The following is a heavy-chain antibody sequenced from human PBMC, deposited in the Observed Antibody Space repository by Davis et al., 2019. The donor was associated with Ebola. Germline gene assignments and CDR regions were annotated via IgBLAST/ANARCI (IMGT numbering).Heavy chain of an antibody. CDR1: GGSISSSSYY. CDR3: ARLRSGLDWTYYYYYYGMDV. CDR2: IYHSGST. D-gene: IGHD3/OR15-3a*01. J-gene: IGHJ6*02. Sequence: MPSETLSLTCTVSGGSISSSSYYWGWIRQPPGKGLEWIGSIYHSGSTNYNPSLKSRVTISVDKSKNQFSLKLSSVTAADTAVYYCARLRSGLDWTYYYYYYGMDVWGQGTTVTVSS. V-gene: IGHV4-39*07.